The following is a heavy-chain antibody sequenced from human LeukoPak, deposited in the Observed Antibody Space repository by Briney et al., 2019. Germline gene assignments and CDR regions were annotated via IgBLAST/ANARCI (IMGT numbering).Heavy chain of an antibody. CDR1: GFTFSSYG. J-gene: IGHJ4*02. V-gene: IGHV3-30*02. CDR3: AKDQTDKYPNGFDF. D-gene: IGHD2-2*01. CDR2: IRFDGSNK. Sequence: GGSLRLSCVASGFTFSSYGMHWVRQAPGQGLEWVAFIRFDGSNKYYADSVKGRFTTSRDNSKNTLYVELSSLRAEDTAVYYCAKDQTDKYPNGFDFWGQRTLVTVSS.